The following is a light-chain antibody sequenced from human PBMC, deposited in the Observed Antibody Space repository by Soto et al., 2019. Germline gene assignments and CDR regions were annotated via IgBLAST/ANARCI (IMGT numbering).Light chain of an antibody. J-gene: IGLJ2*01. CDR2: EVT. CDR3: SSYTSSSTLV. V-gene: IGLV2-14*01. Sequence: QSALTQPASVSGSPGQSISISSTGTSSDVGGYNYVSWYQQYPGKAPKLMIYEVTNRPSGVSNRFSGSKSGNTASLTISGLQAEDEADYYCSSYTSSSTLVFGGGTKVTVL. CDR1: SSDVGGYNY.